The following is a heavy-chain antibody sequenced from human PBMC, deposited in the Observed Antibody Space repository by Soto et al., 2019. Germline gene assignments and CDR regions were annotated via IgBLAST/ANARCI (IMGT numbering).Heavy chain of an antibody. J-gene: IGHJ4*02. D-gene: IGHD3-22*01. CDR2: ISYDGSNK. CDR3: AKDLYYYDSSGYDY. V-gene: IGHV3-30*18. CDR1: GFTFSSYG. Sequence: PGGSLRLFCAASGFTFSSYGMHWVRQAPGKGLEWVAVISYDGSNKYYADSVKGRFTISRDNSKNTLYLQMNSLRAEDTAVYYCAKDLYYYDSSGYDYWGQGTLVTVS.